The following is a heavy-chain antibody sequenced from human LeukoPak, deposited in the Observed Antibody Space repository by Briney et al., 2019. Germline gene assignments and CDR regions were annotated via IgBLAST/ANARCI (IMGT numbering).Heavy chain of an antibody. CDR2: IYHSGST. Sequence: SQTLSLTCTVSGGSISSGGYYWSWIRQPPGKGLEWIGYIYHSGSTYYNPSLKSRVTISVDRSKNQFSLKLSSVTAADTAVYYCARGSPVTTYTLDAFDIWGQGTMVTVSS. V-gene: IGHV4-30-2*01. CDR1: GGSISSGGYY. D-gene: IGHD4-11*01. CDR3: ARGSPVTTYTLDAFDI. J-gene: IGHJ3*02.